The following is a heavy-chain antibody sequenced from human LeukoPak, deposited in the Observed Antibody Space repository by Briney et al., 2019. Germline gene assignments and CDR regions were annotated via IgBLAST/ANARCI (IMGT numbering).Heavy chain of an antibody. CDR1: GFTFSDYY. CDR2: ISSSGSTI. D-gene: IGHD4-17*01. V-gene: IGHV3-11*01. J-gene: IGHJ4*02. CDR3: ARTYGDYPYYFDY. Sequence: GGSLRLSCAASGFTFSDYYMSWIRQAPGKGLEWVSYISSSGSTIYYADSVKGRFTISRDNAKNSLYLQMNSLGAEDTAVYYCARTYGDYPYYFDYWGQGTLVTVSS.